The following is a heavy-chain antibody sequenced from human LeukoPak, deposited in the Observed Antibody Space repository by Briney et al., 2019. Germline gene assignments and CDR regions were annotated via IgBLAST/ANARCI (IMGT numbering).Heavy chain of an antibody. J-gene: IGHJ3*02. Sequence: SGGSLRLSCAASGFTFSSYSMNWVRQAPGKGLEWVSSISSSSSYIYYADSVKGRFTISRDNAKNSLYLQMNSLRAEDTAVYYCAKESYDYVWGSYPSGAFDIWGQGTMVTVSS. CDR1: GFTFSSYS. V-gene: IGHV3-21*01. D-gene: IGHD3-16*01. CDR2: ISSSSSYI. CDR3: AKESYDYVWGSYPSGAFDI.